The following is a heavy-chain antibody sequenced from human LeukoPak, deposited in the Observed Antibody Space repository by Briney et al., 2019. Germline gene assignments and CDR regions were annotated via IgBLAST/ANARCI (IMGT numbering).Heavy chain of an antibody. J-gene: IGHJ4*02. D-gene: IGHD3-10*01. V-gene: IGHV3-23*01. Sequence: PGGSLRLSCAASGFTFSSYAMSWVRQAPGKGLEWVSTISITGSTTYYADSVKGRFTMSRDNSKNTVYLQVNALRAEDTAVYYCAKDDAWIRFGEWSQGALVTVSS. CDR2: ISITGSTT. CDR3: AKDDAWIRFGE. CDR1: GFTFSSYA.